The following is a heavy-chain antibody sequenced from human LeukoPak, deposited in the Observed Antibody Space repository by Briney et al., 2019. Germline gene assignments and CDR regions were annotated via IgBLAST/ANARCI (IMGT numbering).Heavy chain of an antibody. J-gene: IGHJ5*02. V-gene: IGHV4-30-2*01. D-gene: IGHD2-8*01. Sequence: PSQTLSLTCTVSGGSISSGGYYWSWIRQPPGKGLEWIGYIYHSGSTYYNPSLKSRVTISVDRPKDQFSLKLSSVTAADTAVYYCARDPVLKNWFDPWGQGTLVTVSS. CDR2: IYHSGST. CDR1: GGSISSGGYY. CDR3: ARDPVLKNWFDP.